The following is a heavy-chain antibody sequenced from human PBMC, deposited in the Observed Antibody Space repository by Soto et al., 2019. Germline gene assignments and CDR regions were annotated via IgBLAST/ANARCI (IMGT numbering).Heavy chain of an antibody. D-gene: IGHD2-15*01. CDR2: IGSAGDT. Sequence: EVQLVESGGGLVQPGGSLRLSCAASGFTFSSYDMHWVRQATGKGLEWVSAIGSAGDTYYPGSVKGRFTISRENARNSLYLQMNRLRVEDTAVYYCASYPIGYCSGGSCQRDVW. CDR3: ASYPIGYCSGGSCQRDV. CDR1: GFTFSSYD. J-gene: IGHJ6*01. V-gene: IGHV3-13*01.